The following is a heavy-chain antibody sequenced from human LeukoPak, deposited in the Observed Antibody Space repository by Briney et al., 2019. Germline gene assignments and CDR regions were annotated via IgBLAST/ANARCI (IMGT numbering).Heavy chain of an antibody. D-gene: IGHD1-26*01. CDR2: INQDGSEE. Sequence: PGGSLRLSCGASGFTFSSHWMSWVRQAPGKGLEWVANINQDGSEEYYVDSVKGRFTISRDNAKNSLYLQMNSLRAEDTAVYYCARDGRYISDYWGQGTLVSVSS. V-gene: IGHV3-7*05. CDR1: GFTFSSHW. CDR3: ARDGRYISDY. J-gene: IGHJ4*02.